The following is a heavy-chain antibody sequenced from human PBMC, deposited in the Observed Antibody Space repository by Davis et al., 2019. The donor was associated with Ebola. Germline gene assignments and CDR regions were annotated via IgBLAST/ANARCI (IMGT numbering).Heavy chain of an antibody. CDR1: GFTFDDYA. V-gene: IGHV3-9*01. CDR2: ISWNSVSI. Sequence: PGGSLRLSCAASGFTFDDYAMHWVRQTPGKGLEWVSGISWNSVSIAYTESVKGRFTISRDNSKNTLYLQMNSLRPEDTAVYYCARDSDDYSFDYWGQGTLVTVSS. J-gene: IGHJ4*02. CDR3: ARDSDDYSFDY. D-gene: IGHD4-11*01.